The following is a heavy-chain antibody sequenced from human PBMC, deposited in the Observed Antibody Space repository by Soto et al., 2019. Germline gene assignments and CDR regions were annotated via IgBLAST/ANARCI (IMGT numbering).Heavy chain of an antibody. J-gene: IGHJ4*02. CDR2: ISARTGDT. V-gene: IGHV3-23*01. Sequence: PGGSLRLSCEASGLNFTRHPMIWVRRGPGKGLEWVAAISARTGDTAYADSVRGRFTLSRDTSTYTMYLQMNNLRADDTAVYYCGVQYDYWGQGTLVTVSS. CDR3: GVQYDY. CDR1: GLNFTRHP.